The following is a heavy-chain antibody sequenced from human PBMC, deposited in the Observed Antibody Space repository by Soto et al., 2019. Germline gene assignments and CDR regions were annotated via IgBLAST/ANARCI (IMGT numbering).Heavy chain of an antibody. CDR1: GYSFTTSG. CDR2: ISTYNGNT. CDR3: ARRLYGDYDY. V-gene: IGHV1-18*01. Sequence: QAQLVQSGAEVKEPGASVKVSCKASGYSFTTSGITWGRQAPGQGLEWMGWISTYNGNTNYAQKLQDRVTLTTDTSTSTAYMELRSLRSDATAVYYCARRLYGDYDYWGQGTLVTVSS. D-gene: IGHD4-17*01. J-gene: IGHJ4*02.